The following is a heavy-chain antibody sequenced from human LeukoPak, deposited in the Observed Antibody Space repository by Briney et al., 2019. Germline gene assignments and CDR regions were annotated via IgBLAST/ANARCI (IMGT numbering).Heavy chain of an antibody. V-gene: IGHV4-59*08. Sequence: PSETLSLTCTVSGGSISSYYWSWIRQPPGKGLEWIAYVSDIGSINYNPSLKSRVTISLDTSKNQFSLKLSSVTAADTAVYYCAGHHPRNTVDFWGQGTLVTVSS. CDR1: GGSISSYY. CDR2: VSDIGSI. D-gene: IGHD2/OR15-2a*01. J-gene: IGHJ4*02. CDR3: AGHHPRNTVDF.